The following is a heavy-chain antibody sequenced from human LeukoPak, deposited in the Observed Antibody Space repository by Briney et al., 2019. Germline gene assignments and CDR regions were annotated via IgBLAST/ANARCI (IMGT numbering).Heavy chain of an antibody. J-gene: IGHJ4*02. Sequence: GGSLRLSCAASGFAFSAYGMHWVRQAPGKELEWVAVLSYDGTNGYYAGSVKGRLTISRDNSKNTLDLQMNSLRAEDTAVYYCAKGLNSGWYGQSFDLWGQGTLVTVSS. D-gene: IGHD6-19*01. CDR1: GFAFSAYG. CDR2: LSYDGTNG. V-gene: IGHV3-30*18. CDR3: AKGLNSGWYGQSFDL.